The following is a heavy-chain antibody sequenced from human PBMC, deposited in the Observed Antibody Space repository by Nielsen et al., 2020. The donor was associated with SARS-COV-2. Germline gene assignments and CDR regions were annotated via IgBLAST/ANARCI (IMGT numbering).Heavy chain of an antibody. CDR2: VYPGDSDT. CDR1: GYSFTSYW. CDR3: ARSPYDSWSDLTNSYYYYIDV. V-gene: IGHV5-51*01. Sequence: GESLKISCQASGYSFTSYWIGWVRQMPGKGLEWMGIVYPGDSDTRYSPSFQGQVTISADKSIATAFLHWSSLKASDTAMYYCARSPYDSWSDLTNSYYYYIDVWGKGTTVTVSS. D-gene: IGHD3-3*01. J-gene: IGHJ6*03.